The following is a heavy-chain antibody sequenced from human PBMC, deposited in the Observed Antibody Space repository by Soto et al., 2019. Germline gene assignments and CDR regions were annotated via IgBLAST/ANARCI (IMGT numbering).Heavy chain of an antibody. CDR2: ISYDGSNK. J-gene: IGHJ4*02. Sequence: GGSLRLSCAASGFTFSSYGMHWVRQAPGKGLEWVAVISYDGSNKYYADSVKGRFTISRDNSKNTLYLQMNSLRAEDTAVYYCAKGGRYDILTGYYAFDYWGQGTLVTVSS. V-gene: IGHV3-30*18. D-gene: IGHD3-9*01. CDR1: GFTFSSYG. CDR3: AKGGRYDILTGYYAFDY.